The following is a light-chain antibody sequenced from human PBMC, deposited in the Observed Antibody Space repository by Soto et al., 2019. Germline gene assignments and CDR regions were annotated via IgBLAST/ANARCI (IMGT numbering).Light chain of an antibody. Sequence: DIPMTQSPSFVSASVGDRVTITCRASQGISSWLGWYQHKPGRAPKLLIHAASSLESGVPSRFSGSCAVTDFTLSISSLQPEVFATYYCQQTNMFPLTFGGGTKVEIK. CDR3: QQTNMFPLT. CDR1: QGISSW. J-gene: IGKJ4*01. V-gene: IGKV1-12*01. CDR2: AAS.